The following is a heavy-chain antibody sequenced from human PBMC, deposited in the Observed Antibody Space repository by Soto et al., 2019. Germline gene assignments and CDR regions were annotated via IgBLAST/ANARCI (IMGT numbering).Heavy chain of an antibody. CDR2: IIPIFGTA. D-gene: IGHD1-26*01. V-gene: IGHV1-69*06. Sequence: SVKVSCKASGGTFSSYAISWVRQAPGQGLEWMGGIIPIFGTANYAQKFQGRVTITADKSTSTAYMELSSLRSEDTAVYYCAREVGATPGYFQHWGQGTLVTVSS. CDR3: AREVGATPGYFQH. J-gene: IGHJ1*01. CDR1: GGTFSSYA.